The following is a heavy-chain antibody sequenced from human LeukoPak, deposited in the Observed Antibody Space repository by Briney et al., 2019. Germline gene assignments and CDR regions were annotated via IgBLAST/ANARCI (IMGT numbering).Heavy chain of an antibody. CDR2: ISYDGSNK. CDR1: GFTSDDYG. V-gene: IGHV3-30*03. J-gene: IGHJ4*02. CDR3: ATVGY. Sequence: PGGSLRLSCAASGFTSDDYGMSWVRQAPGKGLEWVAVISYDGSNKYYADSVKGRFTISRDNSKNTLYLQMNSLRAEDTAVYYCATVGYWGQGTLVTVSS.